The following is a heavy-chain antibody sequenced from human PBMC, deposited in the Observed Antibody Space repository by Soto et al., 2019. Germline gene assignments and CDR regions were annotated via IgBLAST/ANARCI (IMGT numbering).Heavy chain of an antibody. V-gene: IGHV3-11*04. CDR2: ISSSGSTI. CDR3: TRDRNYYYMDV. CDR1: GFTFSDYY. Sequence: PGGSLRLSCAASGFTFSDYYMSWIRQAPGKGLEWVSYISSSGSTIYYADSVKGRFTISRDNAKNTLYLQMNSLRAEDTAVYYCTRDRNYYYMDVWGKGTTVTVSS. J-gene: IGHJ6*03.